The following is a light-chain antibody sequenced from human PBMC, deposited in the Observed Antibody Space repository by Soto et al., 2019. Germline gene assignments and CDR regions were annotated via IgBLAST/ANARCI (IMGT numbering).Light chain of an antibody. J-gene: IGKJ4*01. Sequence: DIQMTHSPSTLSGSVGDRVTITSRASQTISSWLAWYQQKPGKAPKLLIYKASTLQAGVPSRFSGSGSGTDFTLTISSLQPEDVAAYYCQKYNSAPLTFGGGTKVDIK. CDR1: QTISSW. CDR2: KAS. V-gene: IGKV1-27*01. CDR3: QKYNSAPLT.